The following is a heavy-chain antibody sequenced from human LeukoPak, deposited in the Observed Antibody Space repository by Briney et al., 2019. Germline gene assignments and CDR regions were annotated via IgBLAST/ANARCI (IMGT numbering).Heavy chain of an antibody. J-gene: IGHJ4*02. CDR1: GFTFSSYG. V-gene: IGHV3-30*18. Sequence: GGSLRLSCAASGFTFSSYGMLWVPQAPGKGLEGVEVISYDGSNKYYADSVKGRFTISRDNSKNTLYLQMNSLRAEDTAVYYCAKDGETAVAGTFDYWGQGTLVTVSS. CDR3: AKDGETAVAGTFDY. CDR2: ISYDGSNK. D-gene: IGHD6-19*01.